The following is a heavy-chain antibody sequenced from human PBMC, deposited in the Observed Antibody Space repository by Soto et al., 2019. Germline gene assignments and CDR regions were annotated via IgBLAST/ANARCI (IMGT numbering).Heavy chain of an antibody. Sequence: GSLRLSCAASGFTFSTYWMHWVRQPPGKGLVWVSRIKSDGSSTSYADSEKGRFTISRDNAKNTLYLQMNSLRVEDTAVYSCARTNWFDPWGQGTLVTVSS. V-gene: IGHV3-74*01. CDR1: GFTFSTYW. D-gene: IGHD2-8*01. J-gene: IGHJ5*02. CDR3: ARTNWFDP. CDR2: IKSDGSST.